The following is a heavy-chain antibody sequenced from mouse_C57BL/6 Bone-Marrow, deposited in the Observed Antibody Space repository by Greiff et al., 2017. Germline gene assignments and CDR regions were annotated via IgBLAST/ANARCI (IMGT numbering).Heavy chain of an antibody. V-gene: IGHV1-64*01. CDR1: GFTFTSYW. CDR3: ARGGSYYIFFYAMDY. Sequence: VKLQQPGAELVKPGASVSLSCKASGFTFTSYWMHWVKQRPGQGLEWLGMIHPNSGSTNYNEKLKSKATLTVDKSSSTAYMQLISLTSEDSAVYYCARGGSYYIFFYAMDYWGQGTSVTVSS. D-gene: IGHD2-12*01. J-gene: IGHJ4*01. CDR2: IHPNSGST.